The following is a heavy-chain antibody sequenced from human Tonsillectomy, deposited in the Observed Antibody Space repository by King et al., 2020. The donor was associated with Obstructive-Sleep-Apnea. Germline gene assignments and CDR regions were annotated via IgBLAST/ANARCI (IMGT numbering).Heavy chain of an antibody. Sequence: QLQESGPGLVKPSETLSLTCTVSGYSISRGYYWGWILQPPGKGLEWIVGIYHSGSTYYTPSLKSRVTISVDTSKNQFSLKLRSVTAADTAVYDCARTFSGQQLIGDYWGQGTLVTVSS. CDR2: IYHSGST. J-gene: IGHJ4*02. D-gene: IGHD6-13*01. CDR3: ARTFSGQQLIGDY. CDR1: GYSISRGYY. V-gene: IGHV4-38-2*02.